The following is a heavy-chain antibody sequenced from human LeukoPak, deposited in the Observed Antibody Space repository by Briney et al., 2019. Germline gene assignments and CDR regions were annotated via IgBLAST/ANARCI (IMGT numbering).Heavy chain of an antibody. V-gene: IGHV4-59*11. D-gene: IGHD6-13*01. CDR1: GGSISSHY. J-gene: IGHJ4*02. CDR3: ARVGSSSRYGIDY. Sequence: SETLSLTCTVSGGSISSHYWSWIRQPPGKGLEWIGYIYYSGSTNYNPSLKSRVTISVDTSKNQFSLKLSSVTAADTAVYYCARVGSSSRYGIDYWGQGTLVTVSS. CDR2: IYYSGST.